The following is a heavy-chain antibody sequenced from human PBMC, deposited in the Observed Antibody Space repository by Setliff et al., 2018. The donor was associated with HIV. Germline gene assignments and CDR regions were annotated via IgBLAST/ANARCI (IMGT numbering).Heavy chain of an antibody. CDR1: GFSFRTYW. V-gene: IGHV3-7*03. J-gene: IGHJ3*02. D-gene: IGHD3-10*01. CDR2: MNRDGREK. Sequence: GGSLRLSCAASGFSFRTYWMSWVRQAPGKGLEYVAGMNRDGREKLYADSVKGRFSISRDNAKNSLYLQMSSLRTEDTAVYFCARDPAFGAFDIWGQGTMVTVSS. CDR3: ARDPAFGAFDI.